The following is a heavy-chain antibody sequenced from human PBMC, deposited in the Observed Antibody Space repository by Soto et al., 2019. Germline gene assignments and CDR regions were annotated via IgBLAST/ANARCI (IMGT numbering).Heavy chain of an antibody. CDR2: ISSSGSTI. V-gene: IGHV3-48*03. CDR3: ARDHKGGYYYYGMDV. J-gene: IGHJ6*02. Sequence: GGSLRLSCAASGFTFSSYEMNWVRQAPGKGLEWVSYISSSGSTIYYADSVEGRFTISRDNAKNSLYLQMNSLRAEDTAVYYCARDHKGGYYYYGMDVWGQGTTVTVSS. CDR1: GFTFSSYE.